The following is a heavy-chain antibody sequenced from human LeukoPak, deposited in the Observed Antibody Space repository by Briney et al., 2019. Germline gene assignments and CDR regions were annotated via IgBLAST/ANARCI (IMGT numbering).Heavy chain of an antibody. Sequence: SVRVSCKASGGTFSSYAISWVRQAPGQGLEWMGGIIPIFGTANYAQKFQGRVTITADESTSTAYMELSSLRSEDTAVYYCARGGIVGATTNDYWGQGTLVTVSS. CDR1: GGTFSSYA. D-gene: IGHD1-26*01. J-gene: IGHJ4*02. CDR3: ARGGIVGATTNDY. CDR2: IIPIFGTA. V-gene: IGHV1-69*13.